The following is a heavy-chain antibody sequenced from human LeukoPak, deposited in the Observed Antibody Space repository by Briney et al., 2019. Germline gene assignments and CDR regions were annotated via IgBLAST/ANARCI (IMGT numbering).Heavy chain of an antibody. CDR2: TRYDGSNK. CDR3: AKERGDYGDYYFDY. D-gene: IGHD4-17*01. J-gene: IGHJ4*02. CDR1: GFTFSSYG. V-gene: IGHV3-30*02. Sequence: PGGSLRLSCAASGFTFSSYGMHWVRQAPGKGLEWVAFTRYDGSNKYYADSVKGRFTISRDNSKNTLYLQMNSLRAEDTAVYYYAKERGDYGDYYFDYWGQGTLVTVSS.